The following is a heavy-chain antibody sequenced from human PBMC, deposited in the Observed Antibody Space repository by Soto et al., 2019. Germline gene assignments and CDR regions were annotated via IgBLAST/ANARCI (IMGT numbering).Heavy chain of an antibody. CDR3: ASELGEIVVVPAATTTN. D-gene: IGHD2-2*01. Sequence: ASVKVSCKASGCTFTSYGISWVRQAPGQGLEWMGWISAYNGNTNYAQKLQGRVTMTTDTSTSTAYMELRSLRSDDTAVYYCASELGEIVVVPAATTTNWGQGTLVTVSS. V-gene: IGHV1-18*01. CDR2: ISAYNGNT. CDR1: GCTFTSYG. J-gene: IGHJ4*02.